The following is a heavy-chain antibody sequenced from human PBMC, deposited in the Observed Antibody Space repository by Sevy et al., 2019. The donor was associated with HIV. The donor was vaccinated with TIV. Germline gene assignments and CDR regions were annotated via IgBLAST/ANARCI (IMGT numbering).Heavy chain of an antibody. CDR3: AKGGGGYCSSTSCYNYYYYGMDV. CDR2: ISGSGGST. D-gene: IGHD2-2*02. J-gene: IGHJ6*02. CDR1: GFTFSSYA. Sequence: GESLKISCAASGFTFSSYAMSWVRQAPGKGLEWVSAISGSGGSTYYADSVKGRFTISRDNSKNTLYLQMNSLRAEDTAVYYCAKGGGGYCSSTSCYNYYYYGMDVWGQGTTVTVSS. V-gene: IGHV3-23*01.